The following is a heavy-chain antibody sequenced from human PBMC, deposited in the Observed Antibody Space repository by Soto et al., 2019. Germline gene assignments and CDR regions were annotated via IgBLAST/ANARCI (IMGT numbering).Heavy chain of an antibody. CDR1: GFTFSSYA. CDR3: AKDCPDCSGGSCYSDCYFDY. Sequence: GGSLRLSCAASGFTFSSYAMSWVRQAPGKGLEWVSAISGGGGSTYYADSVKGRFTISRDNSKNTLYLQMNSLRAEDTAVYYCAKDCPDCSGGSCYSDCYFDYWGQGTLVTVSS. CDR2: ISGGGGST. D-gene: IGHD2-15*01. J-gene: IGHJ4*02. V-gene: IGHV3-23*01.